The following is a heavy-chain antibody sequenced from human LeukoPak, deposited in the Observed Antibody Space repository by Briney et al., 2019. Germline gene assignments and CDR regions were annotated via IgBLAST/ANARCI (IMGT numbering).Heavy chain of an antibody. J-gene: IGHJ4*02. V-gene: IGHV3-11*03. CDR1: GFTFSDFF. CDR3: ASALYGSGSYSTY. D-gene: IGHD3-10*01. CDR2: ISDSSDFT. Sequence: GGSLRLSCAASGFTFSDFFMTWIRQAPGKGLEWVSYISDSSDFTAYSDSVEGRFTISRDNARNSLYLQMNSLRAEDTAVYYCASALYGSGSYSTYWGQGTLVTVSS.